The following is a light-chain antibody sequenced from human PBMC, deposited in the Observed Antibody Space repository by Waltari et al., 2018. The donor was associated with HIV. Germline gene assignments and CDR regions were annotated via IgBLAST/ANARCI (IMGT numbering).Light chain of an antibody. Sequence: IVLPQSPATLSLSPGESATLSCRASQSISSGYLAWYQQRPGQPPRLLIYGASNRATGIPDRFSGSGSGTVFTLTITGMEPEDFAMYYCQQYGSSPCTFGLGTKLEI. CDR2: GAS. CDR3: QQYGSSPCT. J-gene: IGKJ2*02. V-gene: IGKV3-20*01. CDR1: QSISSGY.